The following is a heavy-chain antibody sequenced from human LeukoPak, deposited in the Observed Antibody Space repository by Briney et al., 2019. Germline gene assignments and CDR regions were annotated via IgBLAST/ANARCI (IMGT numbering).Heavy chain of an antibody. J-gene: IGHJ4*02. Sequence: PGGSLRLSCAASGFTFDDYAMHWVRQAPGKGLEWVSGISWNSGSIGYADSVKGRFTISRDNVKNSLYLQMNSLRAEDTALYYCAKVICSSTSCPIDYWGQGTLVTVSS. CDR1: GFTFDDYA. CDR2: ISWNSGSI. V-gene: IGHV3-9*01. D-gene: IGHD2-2*01. CDR3: AKVICSSTSCPIDY.